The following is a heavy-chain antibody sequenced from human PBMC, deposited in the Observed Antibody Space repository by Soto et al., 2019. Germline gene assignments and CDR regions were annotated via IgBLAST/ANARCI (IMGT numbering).Heavy chain of an antibody. CDR2: IWYDGSNK. V-gene: IGHV3-33*01. J-gene: IGHJ5*02. CDR3: ARDPGSGGNWFDP. CDR1: GFTFSSYG. Sequence: QVQLVESGGGVVQPGRSLRLSCAASGFTFSSYGMHWVRQAPGKGLEWVAVIWYDGSNKYYADSVKGRFTISRDNSKNRLYLKMNSLRAENTAVYYGARDPGSGGNWFDPWGQGTLVTVSS. D-gene: IGHD6-25*01.